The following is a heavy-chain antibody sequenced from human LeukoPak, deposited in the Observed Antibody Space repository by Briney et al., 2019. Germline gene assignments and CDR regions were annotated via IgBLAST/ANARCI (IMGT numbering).Heavy chain of an antibody. D-gene: IGHD3-10*01. V-gene: IGHV1-69*06. J-gene: IGHJ4*02. CDR3: AGNYYGSGSYFGLWWY. CDR2: INPIFGTA. Sequence: WSSVKVSCKACGGTFSSYAMRWVRQAPGQGLEWMGGINPIFGTANYAQKFQGRVTITADKSTSTAYMELSSLRSEDTAVYYCAGNYYGSGSYFGLWWYWGQGTLVTVSS. CDR1: GGTFSSYA.